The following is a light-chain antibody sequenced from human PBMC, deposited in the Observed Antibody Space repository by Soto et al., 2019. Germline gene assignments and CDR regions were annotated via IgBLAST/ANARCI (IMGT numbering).Light chain of an antibody. CDR1: QSIGNW. CDR3: QQYNTYPWT. V-gene: IGKV1-5*03. CDR2: KAS. J-gene: IGKJ1*01. Sequence: DIQMAQSPSTLSASIGDRVTIACRASQSIGNWLAWYQQKPGKAPKLLIYKASSLESGVPPRFSGSGSGTEFTLTTSSLQPDDFATYYCQQYNTYPWTFGQGTKVEIK.